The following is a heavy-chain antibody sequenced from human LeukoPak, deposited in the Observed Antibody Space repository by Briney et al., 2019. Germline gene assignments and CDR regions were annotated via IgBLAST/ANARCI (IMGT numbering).Heavy chain of an antibody. Sequence: PGGSLRLSCAASGFTFSSYAMHWVRQGPGKGLEWVASISNSGDYISYADSLKGRFTISRDNAKNSLFLQMSSLRAEDTAVYYCAREMYAGWYFAFDIWGQGTMVTVSS. CDR2: ISNSGDYI. D-gene: IGHD6-19*01. J-gene: IGHJ3*02. V-gene: IGHV3-21*01. CDR3: AREMYAGWYFAFDI. CDR1: GFTFSSYA.